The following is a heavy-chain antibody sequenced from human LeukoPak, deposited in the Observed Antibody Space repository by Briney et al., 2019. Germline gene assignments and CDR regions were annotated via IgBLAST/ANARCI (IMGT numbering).Heavy chain of an antibody. J-gene: IGHJ5*02. V-gene: IGHV3-74*01. CDR3: VRGALRDCSYTSCTRGNWFDP. D-gene: IGHD2-2*01. CDR1: GFTFSSHW. Sequence: PGVSLRLSCAASGFTFSSHWVHWLRQAPEKGLVGVSHINADGSATYYAASVKGRFTISTDNARNTLYLQMHSLTAEDTGVYYCVRGALRDCSYTSCTRGNWFDPWGQGTLVTVSS. CDR2: INADGSAT.